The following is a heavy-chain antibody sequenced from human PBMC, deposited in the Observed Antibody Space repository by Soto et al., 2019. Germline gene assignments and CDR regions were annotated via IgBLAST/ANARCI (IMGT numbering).Heavy chain of an antibody. Sequence: QVQLQESGPGLVKPSETLSLTCTVSGGSISSYYWSWIRQPPGKGLEWIGYIYYSGSTNYNPSLKRRVAISVDTSKNPFSLKLSSVTAADTAVYYCARGDPLLWFGEKVYYGMDVWGQGTTVTVSS. V-gene: IGHV4-59*01. CDR3: ARGDPLLWFGEKVYYGMDV. J-gene: IGHJ6*02. CDR1: GGSISSYY. D-gene: IGHD3-10*01. CDR2: IYYSGST.